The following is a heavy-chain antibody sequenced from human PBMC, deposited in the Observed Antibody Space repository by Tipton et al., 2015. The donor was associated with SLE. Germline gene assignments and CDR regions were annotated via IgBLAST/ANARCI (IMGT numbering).Heavy chain of an antibody. CDR3: AREVRFLEWLSFDY. V-gene: IGHV4-59*01. Sequence: TLSLTCTVSGGSISSYYWSWIRQPPGKGLEWIGYIYYSGSTNYNPSLKSRVTISVDTSKNQFSLKLSSVTAADTAVYYCAREVRFLEWLSFDYWGQGTLVTVSS. CDR1: GGSISSYY. D-gene: IGHD3-3*01. J-gene: IGHJ4*02. CDR2: IYYSGST.